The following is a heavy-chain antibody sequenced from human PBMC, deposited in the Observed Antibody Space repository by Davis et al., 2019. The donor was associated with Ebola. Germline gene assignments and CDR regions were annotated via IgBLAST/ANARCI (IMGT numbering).Heavy chain of an antibody. J-gene: IGHJ6*04. CDR1: GFTFSSYA. CDR3: ARDPTYSNYYYGMDV. D-gene: IGHD4-11*01. CDR2: ISGSGGST. V-gene: IGHV3-23*01. Sequence: GESLKISCAASGFTFSSYAMSWVRQAPGKGLEWVSTISGSGGSTYYADSVKGRFTISRDNSKNTLYLQMNSLRAEDTAVYYCARDPTYSNYYYGMDVWGKGTTVTVSS.